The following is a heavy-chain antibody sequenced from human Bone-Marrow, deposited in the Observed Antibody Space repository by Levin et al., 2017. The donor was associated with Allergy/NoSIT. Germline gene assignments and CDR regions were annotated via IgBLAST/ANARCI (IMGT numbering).Heavy chain of an antibody. CDR2: SYYSGST. CDR1: GGSISSGGYY. CDR3: AGDNAGSRIDY. D-gene: IGHD2-2*01. Sequence: SETLSLTCNVSGGSISSGGYYWSWLRQHPGTGLEWIGFSYYSGSTFYNPSLQSRVTISVDTSKNQFSLKLSSVTAADTAIYYCAGDNAGSRIDYWGQGTLVTVSS. J-gene: IGHJ4*02. V-gene: IGHV4-31*03.